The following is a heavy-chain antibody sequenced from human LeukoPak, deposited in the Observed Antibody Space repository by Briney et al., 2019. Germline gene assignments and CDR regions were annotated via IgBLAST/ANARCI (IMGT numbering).Heavy chain of an antibody. D-gene: IGHD3-3*01. J-gene: IGHJ6*04. CDR1: GGSISSYY. CDR2: IYYSGST. V-gene: IGHV4-59*01. CDR3: ARVPDYDFWSGYPAELDV. Sequence: SETLSLTCTVSGGSISSYYWSWIRQPPGKGLEWIGYIYYSGSTNYNPSLKSRVTISVDTSKNQFSPKLSSVTAADTAVYYCARVPDYDFWSGYPAELDVWGKGTTVTVSS.